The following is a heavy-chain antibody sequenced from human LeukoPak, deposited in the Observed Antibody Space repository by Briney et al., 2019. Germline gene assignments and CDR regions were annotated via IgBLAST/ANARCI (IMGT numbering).Heavy chain of an antibody. V-gene: IGHV1-18*01. CDR1: GYTFTSYG. Sequence: ASMKVSCKASGYTFTSYGISWVRQAPGQGLEWMGWIGAYNGNTNYAQKLQGRVTMTTDTSTSTAYMELRSLRSDDTAVYYCASGSSSGYSYGQDAFDIWGQGTMVTVSS. CDR3: ASGSSSGYSYGQDAFDI. CDR2: IGAYNGNT. J-gene: IGHJ3*02. D-gene: IGHD5-18*01.